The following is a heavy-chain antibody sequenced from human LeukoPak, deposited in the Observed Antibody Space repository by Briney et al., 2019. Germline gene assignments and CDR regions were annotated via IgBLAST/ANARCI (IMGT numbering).Heavy chain of an antibody. V-gene: IGHV4-59*01. CDR2: IHSSGST. Sequence: SETLSLTCAVSGDSISSYYWSWIRQPPGKGLEWIGYIHSSGSTNCSPSLKSRVTISIDTSKSQFSLRVNSVTAADTAVYYCARPPRTTVTTYDYWGRGTLVTVSS. J-gene: IGHJ4*02. D-gene: IGHD4-11*01. CDR3: ARPPRTTVTTYDY. CDR1: GDSISSYY.